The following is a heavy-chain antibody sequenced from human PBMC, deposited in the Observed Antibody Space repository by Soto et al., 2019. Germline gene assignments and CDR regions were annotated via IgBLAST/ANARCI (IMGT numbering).Heavy chain of an antibody. D-gene: IGHD6-25*01. CDR2: IYYTGST. J-gene: IGHJ5*01. CDR3: ARGRHWLDS. CDR1: GGSISNYY. V-gene: IGHV4-59*01. Sequence: PSETLSLTCTVSGGSISNYYWSWIRQPPGKGLEWIGYIYYTGSTNYNPSLKSRVTISVDTSENQFSLRLSSVTAADTAIYYCARGRHWLDSWGQETLFTVSS.